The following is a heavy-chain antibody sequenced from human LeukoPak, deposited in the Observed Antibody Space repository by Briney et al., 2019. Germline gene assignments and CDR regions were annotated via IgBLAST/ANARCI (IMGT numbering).Heavy chain of an antibody. D-gene: IGHD1-1*01. Sequence: GASVTVSCKASGGTFSSSAISWVRQAPGQGLEWMGGNIPIFGTANYAQKFQGRVTITTDESTSTAYIELSSLRSEDTAVYYCARESNWNDANWFDPRGQGTLVTVSS. CDR2: NIPIFGTA. CDR3: ARESNWNDANWFDP. CDR1: GGTFSSSA. V-gene: IGHV1-69*05. J-gene: IGHJ5*02.